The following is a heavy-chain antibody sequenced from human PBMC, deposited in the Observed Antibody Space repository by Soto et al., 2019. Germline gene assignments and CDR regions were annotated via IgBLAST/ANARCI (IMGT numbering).Heavy chain of an antibody. V-gene: IGHV3-49*03. D-gene: IGHD5-18*01. CDR2: IRSKAYGGTT. J-gene: IGHJ4*02. CDR3: TRDQDRGYSYGPYYFDY. Sequence: GGSLRLSCTASGFTFGDYAMSWFRQAPGEGLEWVGFIRSKAYGGTTEYAASVKGRFTISRDDSKSIAYLQMDSLKTEDTAVYYCTRDQDRGYSYGPYYFDYWGQGTLVTVSS. CDR1: GFTFGDYA.